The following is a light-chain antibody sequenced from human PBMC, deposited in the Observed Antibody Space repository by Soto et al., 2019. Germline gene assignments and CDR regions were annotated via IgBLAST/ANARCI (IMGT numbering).Light chain of an antibody. V-gene: IGLV2-11*01. J-gene: IGLJ3*02. CDR2: DVS. Sequence: QSVLTQPRSVSGSPGQSVTISCTGTSSDVGGYNFVSWYQHHPGKAPKLMIYDVSKRPSGVPDRFSGSKSGSTASLTISGLQAEDEADYYCCSYAGSYTLVFVGGTKLTVL. CDR3: CSYAGSYTLV. CDR1: SSDVGGYNF.